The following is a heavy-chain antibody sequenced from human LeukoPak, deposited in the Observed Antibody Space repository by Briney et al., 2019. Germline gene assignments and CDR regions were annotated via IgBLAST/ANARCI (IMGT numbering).Heavy chain of an antibody. CDR2: ISSSSCYI. V-gene: IGHV3-21*01. CDR3: ARDHIAAAGTVDY. D-gene: IGHD6-13*01. J-gene: IGHJ4*02. CDR1: GFTFSSYS. Sequence: GGSLRLSCAPSGFTFSSYSMNWVRQSPGKGREWVSSISSSSCYIYYADSVKGRLTLSMDNAKNSLDLQINRRRAEDTGVYYCARDHIAAAGTVDYWGQGTLVTVSS.